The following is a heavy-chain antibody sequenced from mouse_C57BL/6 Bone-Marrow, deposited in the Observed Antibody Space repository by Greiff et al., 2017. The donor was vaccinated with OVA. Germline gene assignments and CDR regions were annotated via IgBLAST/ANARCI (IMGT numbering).Heavy chain of an antibody. CDR3: ARDRETGSAMDY. CDR1: GFTFSSYA. V-gene: IGHV5-4*01. CDR2: ISDGGSYT. J-gene: IGHJ4*01. Sequence: EVMLVESGGGLVKPGGSLKLSCAASGFTFSSYAMSWVRQTPEKRLEWVATISDGGSYTYYPDNVKGRFTISRDNAKNNLYLQMSHMKSEDTAMYYCARDRETGSAMDYWGQGTSVTVSS.